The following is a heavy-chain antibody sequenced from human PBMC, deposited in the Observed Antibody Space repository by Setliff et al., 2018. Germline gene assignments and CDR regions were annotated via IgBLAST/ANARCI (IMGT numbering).Heavy chain of an antibody. D-gene: IGHD2-21*02. Sequence: PSETLSLTCTVSGDSISSGDYYWGWIRQPPGKGLEWIGSIYHSGSTYYNPSLKSRVTISVDTSKNQFSLKLNSVTATDTAVYYCARDLGHGGDSDYWGQGILVTVSS. V-gene: IGHV4-38-2*02. CDR1: GDSISSGDYY. CDR2: IYHSGST. CDR3: ARDLGHGGDSDY. J-gene: IGHJ4*02.